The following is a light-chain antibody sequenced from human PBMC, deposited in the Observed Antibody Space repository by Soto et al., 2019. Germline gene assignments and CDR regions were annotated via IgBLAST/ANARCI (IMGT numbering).Light chain of an antibody. CDR2: GAS. J-gene: IGKJ1*01. Sequence: EIVMTQSPATLSVSPGDRATLSCRASQSVSNNVAWYQQKPGQAPRLLISGASTRATGIPARFSGSGSATEFTLTISSLQSEDFAVYSCQQYNSWPWTFGQGTKVDIK. V-gene: IGKV3-15*01. CDR1: QSVSNN. CDR3: QQYNSWPWT.